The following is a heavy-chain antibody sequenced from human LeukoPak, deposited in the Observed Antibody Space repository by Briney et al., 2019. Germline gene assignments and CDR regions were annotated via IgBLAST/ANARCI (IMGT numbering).Heavy chain of an antibody. CDR2: IYYSGST. CDR1: GGSISSYY. D-gene: IGHD2-21*02. J-gene: IGHJ4*02. Sequence: PSETLSLTCTVSGGSISSYYWSWIRQPPGKGLEWIGYIYYSGSTNYNPSLKSRVTISVDTSKNQFSLKLSSVTAADTAVCYCARAWCGGDCYSGFDYWGQGTLVTVSS. CDR3: ARAWCGGDCYSGFDY. V-gene: IGHV4-59*01.